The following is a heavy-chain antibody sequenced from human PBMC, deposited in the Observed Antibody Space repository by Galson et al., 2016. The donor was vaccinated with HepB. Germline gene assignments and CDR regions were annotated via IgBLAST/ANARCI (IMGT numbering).Heavy chain of an antibody. CDR3: AKDWVGATLFDY. CDR1: GFTFSDYS. CDR2: ISSSSTYI. Sequence: SLRLSCAASGFTFSDYSMNWVRQAPGKGLEWVSSISSSSTYIYYADSVKGRFTISRDNAKNSLYLQMKSLRAEDTAVYYCAKDWVGATLFDYGGQGTLVTVSS. V-gene: IGHV3-21*01. J-gene: IGHJ4*02. D-gene: IGHD1-26*01.